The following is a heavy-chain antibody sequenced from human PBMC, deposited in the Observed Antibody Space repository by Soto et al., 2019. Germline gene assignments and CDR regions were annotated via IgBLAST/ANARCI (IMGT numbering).Heavy chain of an antibody. CDR3: AGGQYYFDY. Sequence: QVQLVESGGGVVQPGRSLRLSCAASEFPFSNYGMHWVRQAPGKGLEWVAHISYDGSNKHYADSVKGRFTISRDNSKKMLFLQMSSLRTEHTAVYYCAGGQYYFDYCGQGTRVSVSS. CDR1: EFPFSNYG. J-gene: IGHJ4*02. D-gene: IGHD2-15*01. V-gene: IGHV3-30*03. CDR2: ISYDGSNK.